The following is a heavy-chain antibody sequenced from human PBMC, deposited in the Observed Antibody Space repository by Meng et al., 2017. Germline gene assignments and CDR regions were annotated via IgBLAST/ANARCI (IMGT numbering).Heavy chain of an antibody. CDR1: GGSISSYY. CDR3: ARDGPREYDFLSGSYYYYGMDV. V-gene: IGHV4-59*01. J-gene: IGHJ6*02. Sequence: SETLSLTCTAPGGSISSYYWSWIRQPPGKGLEWIGYIYYSGSTNYNPSLKRRVTISVDTSKNQYSLKLSSVSAADTAVYYCARDGPREYDFLSGSYYYYGMDVWGQGTTVTVSS. CDR2: IYYSGST. D-gene: IGHD3-3*01.